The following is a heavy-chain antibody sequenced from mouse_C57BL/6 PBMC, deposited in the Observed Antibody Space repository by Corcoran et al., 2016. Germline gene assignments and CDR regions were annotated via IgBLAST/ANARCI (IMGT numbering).Heavy chain of an antibody. V-gene: IGHV9-3*01. CDR1: GYTFTTYG. Sequence: QIQLVQSGPELKKPGETVKISCKASGYTFTTYGMSWVKQAPGKGLKWMGWINTYSGVPTYADDFKGRFAFSLETSASTAYLQINNLKNEDTATYFCARHTKDAMDYWGQGTSVTVSS. J-gene: IGHJ4*01. CDR3: ARHTKDAMDY. CDR2: INTYSGVP.